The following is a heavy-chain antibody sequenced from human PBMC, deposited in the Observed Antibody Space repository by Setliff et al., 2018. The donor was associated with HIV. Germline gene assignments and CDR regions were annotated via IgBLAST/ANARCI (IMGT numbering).Heavy chain of an antibody. CDR2: INPNSGGT. CDR1: GYTFTGYY. D-gene: IGHD6-19*01. Sequence: ASVKVSCKASGYTFTGYYMHWVRQAPGQGLEWMGWINPNSGGTNHAQKFQGRVTMTRDTSISTAYMELSRLRSDDASVYYCARDQDSSGWYPRGWFDPWGQGTLGTVS. V-gene: IGHV1-2*02. J-gene: IGHJ5*02. CDR3: ARDQDSSGWYPRGWFDP.